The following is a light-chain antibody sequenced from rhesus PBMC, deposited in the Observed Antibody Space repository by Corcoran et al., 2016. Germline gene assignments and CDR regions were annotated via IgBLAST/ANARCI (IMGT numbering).Light chain of an antibody. Sequence: DIQMTQSPSSPSAAVGDRVTITCRASENVNHSLNWYQQKPGKAPKLLIYKASTLQSGVPSRFSGSGSGTDYTFAISSLQPEDVGTYYCQHGYGTPFTFGPGTKLDIK. CDR1: ENVNHS. J-gene: IGKJ3*01. CDR3: QHGYGTPFT. V-gene: IGKV1-74*01. CDR2: KAS.